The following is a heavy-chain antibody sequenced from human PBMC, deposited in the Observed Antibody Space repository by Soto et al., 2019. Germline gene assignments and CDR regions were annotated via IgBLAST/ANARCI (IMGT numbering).Heavy chain of an antibody. CDR3: ARDSTGVVPAANLFDP. Sequence: GASVKVSCKASGYTFTSYGISWVRRAPGQGLEWMGWISAYNGNTNYAQKLQGRVTMTTDTSTSTAYMELRSLRSDDTAVYYCARDSTGVVPAANLFDPWGQGTLVTVSS. CDR2: ISAYNGNT. CDR1: GYTFTSYG. D-gene: IGHD2-2*01. J-gene: IGHJ5*02. V-gene: IGHV1-18*01.